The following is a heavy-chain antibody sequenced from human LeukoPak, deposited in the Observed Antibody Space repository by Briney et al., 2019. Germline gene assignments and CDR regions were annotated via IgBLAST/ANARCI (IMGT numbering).Heavy chain of an antibody. V-gene: IGHV3-30-3*01. J-gene: IGHJ4*02. Sequence: GGSLRLSCAASGFTFSSYAMHWVRQAPGKGLEWVAVISYDGSNKYYADSVKGRFTISRDNFKNTLYLQMNSLRAEDTAVYYCARVKPLLLWFGELFRWGQGTLVTVSS. CDR2: ISYDGSNK. D-gene: IGHD3-10*01. CDR1: GFTFSSYA. CDR3: ARVKPLLLWFGELFR.